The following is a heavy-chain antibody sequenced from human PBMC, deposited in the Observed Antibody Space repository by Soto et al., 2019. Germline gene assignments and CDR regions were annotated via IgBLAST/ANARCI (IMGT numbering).Heavy chain of an antibody. Sequence: ASVKVSCKASGYTFTGYYMHWVRQAPGQGPEWMGWMNPNSGATDSAQKFQGRVTMTRDTSISTAYMELSRLRSDDTALYYCARAYDSSPFDYWGQGTMVTVYS. CDR3: ARAYDSSPFDY. D-gene: IGHD3-22*01. CDR2: MNPNSGAT. V-gene: IGHV1-2*02. CDR1: GYTFTGYY. J-gene: IGHJ4*02.